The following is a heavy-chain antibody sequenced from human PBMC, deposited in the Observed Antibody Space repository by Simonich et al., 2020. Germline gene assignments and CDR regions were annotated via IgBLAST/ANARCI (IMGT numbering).Heavy chain of an antibody. V-gene: IGHV3-15*01. CDR3: TTEDCSSTSCPDY. Sequence: VQLVESGGGVVQPGRSLRLSCADSGFPFSNAWMSWGRQAPGKGLEGVGRIKIKTDGGTTYYAAPVKGRFTISRDDSKNTLYLQMNSLKTEDTAVYYCTTEDCSSTSCPDYWGQGTLVTVSS. J-gene: IGHJ4*02. CDR1: GFPFSNAW. CDR2: IKIKTDGGTT. D-gene: IGHD2-2*01.